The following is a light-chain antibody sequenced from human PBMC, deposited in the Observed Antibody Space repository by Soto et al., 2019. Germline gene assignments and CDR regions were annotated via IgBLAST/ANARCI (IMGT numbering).Light chain of an antibody. CDR3: QQYSSSPPCT. CDR2: GAS. J-gene: IGKJ5*01. CDR1: QSVSSSY. Sequence: DILLAYFSSALTFSPVQRATHSCRARQSVSSSYLAWYQQKPGQAPRLLIYGASIRATGIPDRFSGSGSGTDFTLTISRLEPEDFAVYYCQQYSSSPPCTFGQGTRLEIK. V-gene: IGKV3-20*01.